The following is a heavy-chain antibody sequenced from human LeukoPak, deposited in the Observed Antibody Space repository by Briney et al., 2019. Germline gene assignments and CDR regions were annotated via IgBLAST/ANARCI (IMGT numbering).Heavy chain of an antibody. V-gene: IGHV4-61*02. D-gene: IGHD3-10*01. J-gene: IGHJ4*02. Sequence: PSETLSLTCTVSGGSISSGSYYWSWIRQPAGKGLEWIGRIYTSGSTNYNPSLKSRVTISVDTSKNQFSLKLSSVTAADTAVYYCARDLWFGELEFPTNYFDYWGQGTLVTVSS. CDR3: ARDLWFGELEFPTNYFDY. CDR2: IYTSGST. CDR1: GGSISSGSYY.